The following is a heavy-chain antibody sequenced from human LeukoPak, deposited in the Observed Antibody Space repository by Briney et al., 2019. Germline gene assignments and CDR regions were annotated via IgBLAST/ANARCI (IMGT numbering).Heavy chain of an antibody. V-gene: IGHV1-2*02. CDR2: INPNSGGT. D-gene: IGHD6-19*01. CDR1: GYTFSGYY. Sequence: ASVKVSCKASGYTFSGYYMHWVRQAPGQGLEWMGWINPNSGGTNYAQKFQGRVTMTRDTSISTAYMELNRLRSDDTAAYYCARGTIAVTGTIDFWGQGTLVTVSS. J-gene: IGHJ4*02. CDR3: ARGTIAVTGTIDF.